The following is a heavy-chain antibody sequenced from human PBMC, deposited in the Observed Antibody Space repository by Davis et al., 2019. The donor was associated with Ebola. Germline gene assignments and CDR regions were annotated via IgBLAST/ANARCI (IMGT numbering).Heavy chain of an antibody. J-gene: IGHJ4*02. CDR2: NYYSGST. CDR1: GGSISSHY. Sequence: SETLSLTCTVSGGSISSHYWSWILQPPGKELERIGYNYYSGSTNYNPSLKSRVTILVDTSKNQFSLKLSSVTAADTAVYYCARDGYNYSCFDYWGQGTLVTVSS. CDR3: ARDGYNYSCFDY. D-gene: IGHD5-24*01. V-gene: IGHV4-59*11.